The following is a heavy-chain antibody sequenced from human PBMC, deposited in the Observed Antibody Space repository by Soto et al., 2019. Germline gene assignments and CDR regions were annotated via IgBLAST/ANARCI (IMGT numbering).Heavy chain of an antibody. CDR3: ATEGPTAYFDY. D-gene: IGHD4-17*01. CDR1: GGSFSGYY. CDR2: INHSGST. V-gene: IGHV4-34*01. Sequence: PSETLSLTCAVYGGSFSGYYWSWIRQPPGKGLEWIGEINHSGSTNYNPSLKSRVTISVDTSKNQFSLKLSSVTAADTAVYYCATEGPTAYFDYWGQGTLVTVSS. J-gene: IGHJ4*02.